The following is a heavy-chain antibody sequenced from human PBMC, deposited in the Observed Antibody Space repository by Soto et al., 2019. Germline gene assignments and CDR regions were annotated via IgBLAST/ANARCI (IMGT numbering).Heavy chain of an antibody. D-gene: IGHD6-13*01. V-gene: IGHV4-31*03. J-gene: IGHJ5*02. CDR1: CGSIISGGYY. CDR2: IYYSGST. Sequence: PSETLSLTCTFSCGSIISGGYYWSWIRQHPGKGLEWIGYIYYSGSTYYNPSLKSRVTISVDTSKNQFSLKLSSVTAADTAVYYCARHPVYSSSWYGFDPWGQGTLVTVSS. CDR3: ARHPVYSSSWYGFDP.